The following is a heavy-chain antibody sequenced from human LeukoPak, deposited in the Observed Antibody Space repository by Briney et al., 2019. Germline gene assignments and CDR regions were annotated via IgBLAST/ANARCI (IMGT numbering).Heavy chain of an antibody. CDR1: GGSITSYY. Sequence: SETLSLTCNVSGGSITSYYWSWIRQPPGKGLGWIGYFYYSGSTNYNPSLQSRVTISVDTSKNQFSLKLSSVTAADTAVYYCARAGPGNTFDIWGQGTMVTVSS. CDR2: FYYSGST. V-gene: IGHV4-59*01. J-gene: IGHJ3*02. CDR3: ARAGPGNTFDI. D-gene: IGHD3-10*01.